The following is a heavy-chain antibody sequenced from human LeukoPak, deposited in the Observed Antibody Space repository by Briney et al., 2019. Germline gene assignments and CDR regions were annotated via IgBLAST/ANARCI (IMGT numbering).Heavy chain of an antibody. CDR3: ARSGITMIGLDY. CDR1: GGSINSGDYY. CDR2: IYYSGST. D-gene: IGHD3-22*01. Sequence: SQTLFLACTVSGGSINSGDYYWSWIRQPPGKGMEWIGYIYYSGSTYYNPSLKSRVTIAVDTSKNQFSLKLSSVTAADTAVYYCARSGITMIGLDYWGQGTLVTVSS. J-gene: IGHJ4*02. V-gene: IGHV4-31*03.